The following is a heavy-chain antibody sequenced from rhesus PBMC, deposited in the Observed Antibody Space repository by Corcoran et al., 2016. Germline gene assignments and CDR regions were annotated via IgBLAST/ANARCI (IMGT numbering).Heavy chain of an antibody. V-gene: IGHV4-165*01. CDR2: ISGSSWST. Sequence: QVQLQESGPGLVKPSETLSLTCAVSGGSFSGDYWGWIRQPPGKGLEWIGYISGSSWSTDYNPSLKSRVTISTDTSKNQFSLKLSSVAAADTAVYYCARIHTDYWYFDLWGPGTPITISS. CDR1: GGSFSGDY. D-gene: IGHD4-23*01. J-gene: IGHJ2*01. CDR3: ARIHTDYWYFDL.